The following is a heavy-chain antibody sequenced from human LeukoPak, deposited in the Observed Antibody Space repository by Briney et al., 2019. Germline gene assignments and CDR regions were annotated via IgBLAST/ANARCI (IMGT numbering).Heavy chain of an antibody. V-gene: IGHV4-39*01. CDR1: GGSISSSSYY. J-gene: IGHJ4*02. Sequence: PSETLSLTCTVSGGSISSSSYYWGWIRQPPGKGLEWIGSIYYCGSTYYNPSLKSRVTISVDTSKSQFSLKLSSVTAADTAVYYCARSYFDYWGQGTLVTVSS. CDR2: IYYCGST. CDR3: ARSYFDY.